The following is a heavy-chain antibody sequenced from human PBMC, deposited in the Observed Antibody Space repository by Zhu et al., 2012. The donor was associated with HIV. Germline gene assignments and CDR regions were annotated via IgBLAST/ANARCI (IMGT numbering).Heavy chain of an antibody. V-gene: IGHV4-4*07. Sequence: QVQLQESGPGLVKPSETLSLTCTVSGGSISSYYWSWIRQPAGKGLEWIERIYTSGSTNYNPSLKSRVTMSVDTSKNQFSLKLSSVTAADTAVYYCARGTFNYYDSSGYGRWNYFDYWGQGTLVTVSS. CDR1: GGSISSYY. D-gene: IGHD3-22*01. J-gene: IGHJ4*02. CDR3: ARGTFNYYDSSGYGRWNYFDY. CDR2: IYTSGST.